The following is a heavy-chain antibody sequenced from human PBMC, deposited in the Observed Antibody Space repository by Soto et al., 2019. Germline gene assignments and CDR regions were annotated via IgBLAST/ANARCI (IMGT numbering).Heavy chain of an antibody. J-gene: IGHJ4*02. CDR3: ARDSYSSSWSPTPGY. Sequence: KPGGSLRLSCAASGFTFSSYSMNWVRQAPGKGLEWVSSISSSSSYIYYADSVKGRFTISRDNAKNSLYLQMNSLRAEDTAVYYCARDSYSSSWSPTPGYWGQGTLVTVSS. CDR1: GFTFSSYS. CDR2: ISSSSSYI. V-gene: IGHV3-21*01. D-gene: IGHD6-13*01.